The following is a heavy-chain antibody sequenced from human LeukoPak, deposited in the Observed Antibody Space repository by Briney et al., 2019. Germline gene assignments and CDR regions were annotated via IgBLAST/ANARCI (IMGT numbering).Heavy chain of an antibody. J-gene: IGHJ4*02. V-gene: IGHV1-2*02. D-gene: IGHD2-21*02. CDR2: MHPRNGNT. CDR1: GYRFISNY. Sequence: ASVKVSCKASGYRFISNYIQWVRQAPGLGPEWMGWMHPRNGNTKYAEKFQGRVTMTRDTSINTAYMDLSSLRSDDTAVYYCAREGSYCVGGDCYSFDFWGQGTLITASS. CDR3: AREGSYCVGGDCYSFDF.